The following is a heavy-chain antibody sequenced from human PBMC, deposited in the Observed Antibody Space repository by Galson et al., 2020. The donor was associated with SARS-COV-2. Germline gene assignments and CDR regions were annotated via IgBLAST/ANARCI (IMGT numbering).Heavy chain of an antibody. Sequence: GGSLRLSCAASGLTFSSYWMHWVRQAPGKGLVWVSRINNDGSSSTYPASMKGRFTISSTNPKNTLYLQMNSLRAEDPAVDYCAGVPPSQNARLGDPEGPCGQGTLVTVSS. D-gene: IGHD3-16*01. CDR3: AGVPPSQNARLGDPEGP. V-gene: IGHV3-74*01. J-gene: IGHJ5*02. CDR1: GLTFSSYW. CDR2: INNDGSSS.